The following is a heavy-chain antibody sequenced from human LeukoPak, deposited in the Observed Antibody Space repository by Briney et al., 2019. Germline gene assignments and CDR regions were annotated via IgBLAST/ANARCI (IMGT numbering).Heavy chain of an antibody. CDR2: IINKAYCGTT. D-gene: IGHD1-26*01. CDR1: GGTFGDCS. CDR3: TSYSGSYDVYYYYYMDV. J-gene: IGHJ6*03. Sequence: APRLSCTAAGGTFGDCSMSWVGRALGRGGEGGGWIINKAYCGTTEYAAFVKGGFTISRHDSNSIAYLHMNSLKPEDTAVYSCTSYSGSYDVYYYYYMDVWGKGTTVTISS. V-gene: IGHV3-49*04.